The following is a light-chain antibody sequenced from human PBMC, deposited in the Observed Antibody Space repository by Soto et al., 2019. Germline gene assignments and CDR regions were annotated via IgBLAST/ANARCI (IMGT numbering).Light chain of an antibody. J-gene: IGLJ1*01. CDR2: GNN. Sequence: QSVLTQPPSVSGAPGQRVTISCTGSSSNIGAGYDVHWYKQLPGTAPKVLIYGNNNRPSGVPDRFSGSKSGTSASLAITGLQAEDEADYYCQSFDNSLSGSRVFGTGTKLTV. CDR3: QSFDNSLSGSRV. CDR1: SSNIGAGYD. V-gene: IGLV1-40*01.